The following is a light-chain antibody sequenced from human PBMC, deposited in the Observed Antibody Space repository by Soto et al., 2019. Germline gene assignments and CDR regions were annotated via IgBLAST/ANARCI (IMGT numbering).Light chain of an antibody. V-gene: IGKV3-15*01. CDR3: LQYHNLWA. J-gene: IGKJ1*01. CDR2: RAS. CDR1: QSVSNDF. Sequence: EIVLTQSPGILSLSPGERATLSCRASQSVSNDFLAWYQQKPGQAPRLLIYRASTRAPGIPDRFSGSGSGTEFPLTISSLQSEDFTVYSCLQYHNLWAFGQGTTVDIK.